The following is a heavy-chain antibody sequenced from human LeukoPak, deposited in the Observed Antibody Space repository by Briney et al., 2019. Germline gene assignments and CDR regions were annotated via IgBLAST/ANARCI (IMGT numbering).Heavy chain of an antibody. V-gene: IGHV3-7*01. J-gene: IGHJ3*02. CDR2: VKKDESEK. Sequence: GGSLRLSCAASGFTFSNNWMTWVRQAPGKGLEWVASVKKDESEKYYVDSVKGRFTIPRDNAKNSLYLQMNSLRAEDTAVYYCARDLSDFWSGYPDAFDIWGQGTMVTVSS. CDR3: ARDLSDFWSGYPDAFDI. CDR1: GFTFSNNW. D-gene: IGHD3-3*01.